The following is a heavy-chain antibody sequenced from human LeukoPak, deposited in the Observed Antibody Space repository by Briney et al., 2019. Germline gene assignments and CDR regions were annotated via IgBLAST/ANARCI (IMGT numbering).Heavy chain of an antibody. D-gene: IGHD1-26*01. Sequence: SETLSLTCTVSGGSISSYYWSWIRQPAGKGLEWIGRIYTSGSTNYNPSLKSRVTMSVDTSKNQFSLKLSSVTAADTAVYYCAREREGEELPNAFDIWGQGTMVTVSS. CDR1: GGSISSYY. CDR2: IYTSGST. V-gene: IGHV4-4*07. J-gene: IGHJ3*02. CDR3: AREREGEELPNAFDI.